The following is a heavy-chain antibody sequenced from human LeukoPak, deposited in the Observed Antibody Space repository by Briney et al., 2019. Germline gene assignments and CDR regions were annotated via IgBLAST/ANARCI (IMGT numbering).Heavy chain of an antibody. CDR3: ARHQSYFDVLTGYPFDY. Sequence: SETLSLTCTVSGGSIRSSSYYWGWIRQPPGKGLEWIGNIYYSGSTYYNPSLESRVTISVDTSKNQFSLRLSSVTAADTAVYYCARHQSYFDVLTGYPFDYWGQGTLVTVSS. V-gene: IGHV4-39*01. D-gene: IGHD3-9*01. J-gene: IGHJ4*02. CDR2: IYYSGST. CDR1: GGSIRSSSYY.